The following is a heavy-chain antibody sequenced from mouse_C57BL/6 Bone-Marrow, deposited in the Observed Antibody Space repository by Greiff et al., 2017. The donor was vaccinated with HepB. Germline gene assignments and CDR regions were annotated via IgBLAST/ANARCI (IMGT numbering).Heavy chain of an antibody. J-gene: IGHJ1*03. CDR2: ISSGSSTI. Sequence: EVHLVESGGGLVKPGGSLKLSCAASGFTFSDYGMHWVRQAPEKGLEWVAYISSGSSTIYYADTVKGRFTISRDNAKNTLFLQMTSLRSEDTAMYYCARWGYDRYFDVWGTGTTVTVSS. CDR3: ARWGYDRYFDV. CDR1: GFTFSDYG. D-gene: IGHD2-2*01. V-gene: IGHV5-17*01.